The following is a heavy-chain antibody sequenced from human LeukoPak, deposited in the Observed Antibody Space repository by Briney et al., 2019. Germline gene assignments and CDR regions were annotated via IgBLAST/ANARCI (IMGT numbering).Heavy chain of an antibody. D-gene: IGHD2-15*01. CDR3: AREMVAPHYYFDY. CDR2: IKQDGSEK. Sequence: GGSLRLSCAASGFTFSSYWMSWVRQAPGKGLEWVANIKQDGSEKYYVDSVRGRFTISRDNAKNSLYLQMNSLRAEDTAVYYCAREMVAPHYYFDYWGQGTLVTVSS. CDR1: GFTFSSYW. V-gene: IGHV3-7*01. J-gene: IGHJ4*02.